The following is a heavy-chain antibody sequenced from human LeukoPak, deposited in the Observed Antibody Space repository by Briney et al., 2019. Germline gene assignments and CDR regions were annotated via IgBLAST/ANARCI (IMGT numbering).Heavy chain of an antibody. D-gene: IGHD2-2*01. CDR2: IYPSDSDT. V-gene: IGHV5-51*01. Sequence: GXSXKISCQGAGYTFTNYWIGWVRQMPGKGLEWMGIIYPSDSDTIYNPSFQGQVTISVDKSTNTAYLQWSSLKASDTAMYFCARYCDTTSCYRYWGQGTLVTVSS. J-gene: IGHJ4*02. CDR1: GYTFTNYW. CDR3: ARYCDTTSCYRY.